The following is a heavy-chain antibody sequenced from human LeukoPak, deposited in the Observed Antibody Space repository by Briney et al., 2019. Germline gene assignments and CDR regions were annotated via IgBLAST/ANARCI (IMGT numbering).Heavy chain of an antibody. D-gene: IGHD2-15*01. V-gene: IGHV3-23*01. J-gene: IGHJ4*02. CDR1: GFTFSNYA. CDR3: AKPILAAPLNHYFDY. CDR2: ISGSGDDT. Sequence: PGGSLRLSCAASGFTFSNYAMTWVRQAPEKGLEWVSSISGSGDDTRYADSVKGRFTISRDNSKSTVYLQMNGLRVEDTAVYYCAKPILAAPLNHYFDYWGQGTLVTVSS.